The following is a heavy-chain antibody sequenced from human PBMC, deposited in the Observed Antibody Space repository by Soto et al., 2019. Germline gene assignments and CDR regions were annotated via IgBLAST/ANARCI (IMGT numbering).Heavy chain of an antibody. CDR1: GFTFSSYA. CDR2: ISGSGGSTI. V-gene: IGHV3-23*01. Sequence: HPGGSLRLSCAASGFTFSSYAMSWVRQAPGKGLEWVSAISGSGGSTIYYADSVKGRFTISRDNAKNSLYLQMNSLRAEDTAVYYCARPGYCSSTSCVPPHYWGQGTLVTVSS. CDR3: ARPGYCSSTSCVPPHY. D-gene: IGHD2-2*01. J-gene: IGHJ4*02.